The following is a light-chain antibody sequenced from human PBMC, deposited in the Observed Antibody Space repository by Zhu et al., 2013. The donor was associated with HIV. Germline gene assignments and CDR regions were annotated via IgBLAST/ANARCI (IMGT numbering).Light chain of an antibody. CDR2: GDS. CDR3: QSLDFSQSVV. J-gene: IGLJ2*01. V-gene: IGLV1-40*01. Sequence: QSVLTQPPSVSGAPGQRVTISCTGSNSNIGAGYDVHWYQQLPGTAPKLLIYGDSNRPSGVPDRFSGSKSGTSASLAITGLQAEDEADYYCQSLDFSQSVVFGGGTKVTVL. CDR1: NSNIGAGYD.